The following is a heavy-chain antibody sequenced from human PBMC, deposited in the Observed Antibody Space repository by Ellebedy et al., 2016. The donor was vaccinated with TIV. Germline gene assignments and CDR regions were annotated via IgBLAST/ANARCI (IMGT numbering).Heavy chain of an antibody. D-gene: IGHD3-22*01. V-gene: IGHV4-30-2*01. CDR2: IYHSGLT. CDR1: GGSITSVGYS. J-gene: IGHJ5*02. CDR3: ARTTYYYDTGVPNWFDP. Sequence: SETLSLTXAVSGGSITSVGYSWSWIRQPPGKDLEWIGYIYHSGLTYYNPSLRSRVTMSVDRSNNQFSLSLTSVTAADTAVYYCARTTYYYDTGVPNWFDPWGQGTLVTVSS.